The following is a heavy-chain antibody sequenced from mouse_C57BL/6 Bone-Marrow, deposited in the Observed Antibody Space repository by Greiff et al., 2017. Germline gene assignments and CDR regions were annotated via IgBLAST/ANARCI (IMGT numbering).Heavy chain of an antibody. J-gene: IGHJ4*01. CDR1: GFTFSSYG. CDR3: ARHSSGHYYAMDY. Sequence: EVKLMESGGDLVKPGGSLKLSCAASGFTFSSYGMSWVRQTPDKRLEWVATISSGGSYTYYPDSVKGRFTISRDNAKNTLYLQMSSLKSEDTAMYYCARHSSGHYYAMDYWGQGTSVTVSS. V-gene: IGHV5-6*01. D-gene: IGHD3-2*02. CDR2: ISSGGSYT.